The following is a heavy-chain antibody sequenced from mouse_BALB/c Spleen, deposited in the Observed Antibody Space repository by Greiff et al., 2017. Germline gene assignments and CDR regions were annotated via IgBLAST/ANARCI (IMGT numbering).Heavy chain of an antibody. Sequence: EVKLMESGPGLVKPSQSLSLTCTVTGYSITSDYAWNWIRQFPGNKLEWMGYISYSGSTSYNPSLKSRISITRDTSKNQFFLQLNSVTTEDTATYYCARYGPWFAYWGQGTLVTVSA. CDR1: GYSITSDYA. V-gene: IGHV3-2*02. CDR3: ARYGPWFAY. CDR2: ISYSGST. D-gene: IGHD1-2*01. J-gene: IGHJ3*01.